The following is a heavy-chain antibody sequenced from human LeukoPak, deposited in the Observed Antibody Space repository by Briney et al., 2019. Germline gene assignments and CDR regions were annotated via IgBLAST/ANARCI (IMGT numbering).Heavy chain of an antibody. V-gene: IGHV5-51*01. CDR2: IYPGDSDP. CDR1: GYRFSTYW. D-gene: IGHD3-22*01. Sequence: GESLKISCKGSGYRFSTYWIGWVRQMPGRGLEWMGTIYPGDSDPRYSPSFQGQVTISADKSMSTAYLQWSSLKASDTAMYYCARRSGTYFGTTGYLYFFDYWGQGTLVTASS. J-gene: IGHJ4*02. CDR3: ARRSGTYFGTTGYLYFFDY.